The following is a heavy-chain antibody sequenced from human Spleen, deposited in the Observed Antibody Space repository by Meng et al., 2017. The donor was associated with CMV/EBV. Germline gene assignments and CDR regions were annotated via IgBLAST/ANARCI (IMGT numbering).Heavy chain of an antibody. V-gene: IGHV4-34*01. CDR1: GGSFSGYY. CDR2: INHSGST. Sequence: QVQLQQWGAGLLKPSATLSLTCAVYGGSFSGYYWSWIRQPPGKGLEWIGEINHSGSTNYNPSLKSRVTISVDTSKNQFSLKLSSVTAADTAVYYCARRDGRCLDYWGQGTLVTVSS. D-gene: IGHD5-24*01. CDR3: ARRDGRCLDY. J-gene: IGHJ4*02.